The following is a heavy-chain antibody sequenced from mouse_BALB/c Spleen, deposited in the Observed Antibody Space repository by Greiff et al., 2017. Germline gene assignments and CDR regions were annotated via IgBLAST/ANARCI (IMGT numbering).Heavy chain of an antibody. CDR2: ISDGGSYT. CDR3: ARDRSDGEGMDY. CDR1: GFTFSDYY. J-gene: IGHJ4*01. V-gene: IGHV5-4*02. Sequence: EVQGVESGGGLVKPGGSLKLSCAASGFTFSDYYMYWVRQTPEKRLEWVATISDGGSYTYYPDSVKGRFTISRDNAKNNLYLQMSSLKSEDTAMYYCARDRSDGEGMDYWGQGTSVTVSS.